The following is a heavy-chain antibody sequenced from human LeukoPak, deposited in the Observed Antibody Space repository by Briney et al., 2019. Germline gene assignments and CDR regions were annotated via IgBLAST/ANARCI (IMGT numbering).Heavy chain of an antibody. Sequence: SETLSLTCTVSGGSITNNYWNWHWIRQPQGRGLEWIGYIYYSGSTNYNPSLRSRVTIAVDKSNNPVSLKLNSVTDADTAMYYCARDKSGPTAHYDVFEIWGQGTMVTVSS. V-gene: IGHV4-59*01. CDR2: IYYSGST. CDR1: GGSITNNY. J-gene: IGHJ3*02. CDR3: ARDKSGPTAHYDVFEI. D-gene: IGHD4/OR15-4a*01.